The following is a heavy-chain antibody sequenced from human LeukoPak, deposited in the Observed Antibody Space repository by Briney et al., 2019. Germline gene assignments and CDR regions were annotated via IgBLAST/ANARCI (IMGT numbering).Heavy chain of an antibody. CDR2: ISGSDDRI. CDR3: ARDYGDYSLPFFDP. CDR1: GFTFNTYA. Sequence: PGGSLRLSCAASGFTFNTYAMSWVRQAPGKGLEWVSVISGSDDRIYYSDSVKGRFTISRDNAKNSLYLQMNSLRAEDTAVYYCARDYGDYSLPFFDPWGQGTLVTVSS. D-gene: IGHD4-17*01. V-gene: IGHV3-23*01. J-gene: IGHJ5*02.